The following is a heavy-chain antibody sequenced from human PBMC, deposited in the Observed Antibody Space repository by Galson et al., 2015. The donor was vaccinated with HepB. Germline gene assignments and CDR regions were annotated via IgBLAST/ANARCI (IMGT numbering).Heavy chain of an antibody. V-gene: IGHV4-59*01. CDR3: ARVNGDYGDFDC. CDR2: IYYSGST. J-gene: IGHJ4*02. D-gene: IGHD4-17*01. CDR1: GGSISSYY. Sequence: SETLSLTCTVSGGSISSYYWSWIRQPPGKGLEWIGYIYYSGSTNYNPSLKSRVTIPVDTSKNQFSLKLSSVTAADTAVYYCARVNGDYGDFDCWGQGTLVTVSS.